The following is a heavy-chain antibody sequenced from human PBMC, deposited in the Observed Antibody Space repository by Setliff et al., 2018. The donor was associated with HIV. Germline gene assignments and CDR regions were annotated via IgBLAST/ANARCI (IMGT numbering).Heavy chain of an antibody. CDR3: ARSSYYYGSGLDS. J-gene: IGHJ5*02. Sequence: SQTLSLTCGVSGPSMSSYYWTWIRQSPGRGLEWIGHVSSSGSTNYNPSLESRLIISIDTSKSQISLTLTSLTTADTAVYYCARSSYYYGSGLDSWGQGTLVTVSS. D-gene: IGHD3-10*01. CDR2: VSSSGST. CDR1: GPSMSSYY. V-gene: IGHV4-59*01.